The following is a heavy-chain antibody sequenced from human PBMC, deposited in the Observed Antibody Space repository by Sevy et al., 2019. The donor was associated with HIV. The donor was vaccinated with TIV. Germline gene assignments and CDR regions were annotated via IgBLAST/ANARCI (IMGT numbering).Heavy chain of an antibody. V-gene: IGHV3-30-3*01. CDR1: GFTFSSYA. D-gene: IGHD2-15*01. J-gene: IGHJ6*02. CDR2: ISYDGSNK. CDR3: ARVVVALQISYYYGMDV. Sequence: GGSLRLSCAASGFTFSSYAMHWVRQAPGKGLEWVAVISYDGSNKYYADSVKGRFTISRDNSKNTLYLQMNSLRAEDTAVYYCARVVVALQISYYYGMDVWGRGTTVTVSS.